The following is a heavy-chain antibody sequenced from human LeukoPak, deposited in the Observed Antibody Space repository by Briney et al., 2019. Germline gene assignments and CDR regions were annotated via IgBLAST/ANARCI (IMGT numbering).Heavy chain of an antibody. J-gene: IGHJ4*02. Sequence: ASVKVSCNAPGYRFTGYYIHWVRQAPGQGLEWMGCTNPDKGDTLYAQKLHDRVSMTRDTSVNTAYMELSSLTSDDTAVYYCAKDSELFYYGFGTDYWGQGTPVTISS. CDR3: AKDSELFYYGFGTDY. V-gene: IGHV1-2*02. CDR2: TNPDKGDT. CDR1: GYRFTGYY. D-gene: IGHD3-10*01.